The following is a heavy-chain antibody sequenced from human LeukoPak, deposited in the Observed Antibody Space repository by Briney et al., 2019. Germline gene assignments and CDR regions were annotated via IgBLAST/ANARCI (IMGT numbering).Heavy chain of an antibody. CDR3: ARNTPSLSTNGMDV. D-gene: IGHD3-3*02. J-gene: IGHJ6*02. CDR2: MSYDGSNK. CDR1: GFTFSSYG. V-gene: IGHV3-30*03. Sequence: GGSLRLSCAASGFTFSSYGMHWVRQAPGKGLEWVAVMSYDGSNKDYADSVKGRFTITRDNAKNSLYLQMDSPRAEDTAVYYCARNTPSLSTNGMDVWGQGTAVTVSS.